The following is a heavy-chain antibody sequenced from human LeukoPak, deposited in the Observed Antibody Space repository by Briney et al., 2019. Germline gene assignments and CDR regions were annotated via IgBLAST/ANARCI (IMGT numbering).Heavy chain of an antibody. J-gene: IGHJ4*02. V-gene: IGHV4-59*12. Sequence: PSETLSLTCTVSGDSITDYYWTWIRQPPGKGLEWIGYIYYSGSTNYNPSLKSRVTISVDTSKNQFSLKLSSVTAADTAVYYCAREGDDSSGYYTGYWGQGTLVTVSS. D-gene: IGHD3-22*01. CDR1: GDSITDYY. CDR3: AREGDDSSGYYTGY. CDR2: IYYSGST.